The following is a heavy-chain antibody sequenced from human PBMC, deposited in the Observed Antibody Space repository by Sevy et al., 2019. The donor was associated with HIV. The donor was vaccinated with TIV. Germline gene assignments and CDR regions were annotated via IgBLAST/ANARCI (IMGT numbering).Heavy chain of an antibody. D-gene: IGHD2-8*01. Sequence: GGSLRLSCAASGFTFSKYSMSWVRQPPGEGLEWVSTLSFGCGEINYADSVKGRFTISRDTSKSSVYLQMNNLRPEDTAVYYCAREGCTKPHDYWGQGTLVTVSS. V-gene: IGHV3-23*01. J-gene: IGHJ4*02. CDR3: AREGCTKPHDY. CDR2: LSFGCGEI. CDR1: GFTFSKYS.